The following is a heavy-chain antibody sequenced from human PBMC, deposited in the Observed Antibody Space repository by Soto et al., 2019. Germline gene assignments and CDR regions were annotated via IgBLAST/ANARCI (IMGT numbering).Heavy chain of an antibody. D-gene: IGHD3-16*01. CDR3: AKDFTPLDGFTWRLYYYYYYGMDV. V-gene: IGHV3-23*01. J-gene: IGHJ6*02. Sequence: GGSLRLSCAASGFTFSSYAMSWVRQAPGKGLEWVSAISGSGGSTYYADSVKGRFTISRDNSKNTLYLQMNSLRAEDTAVYYCAKDFTPLDGFTWRLYYYYYYGMDVWGQGTTVTVSS. CDR2: ISGSGGST. CDR1: GFTFSSYA.